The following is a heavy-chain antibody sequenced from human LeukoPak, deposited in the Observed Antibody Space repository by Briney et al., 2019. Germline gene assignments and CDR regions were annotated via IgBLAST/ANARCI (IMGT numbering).Heavy chain of an antibody. CDR2: VYSSGSA. Sequence: PSQTLSLTCIVSSGSINSDGYYWSWIRQPAGKGLEWIGRVYSSGSANYSPSLNNRVSISIDTSKNQFSLRLNSVPAADTAVYYCARVYRRNGLNFDGFDIWGQGTMVTVS. CDR3: ARVYRRNGLNFDGFDI. J-gene: IGHJ3*02. CDR1: SGSINSDGYY. D-gene: IGHD5-24*01. V-gene: IGHV4-61*02.